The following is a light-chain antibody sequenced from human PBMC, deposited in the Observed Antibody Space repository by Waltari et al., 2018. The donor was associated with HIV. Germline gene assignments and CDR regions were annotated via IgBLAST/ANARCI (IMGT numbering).Light chain of an antibody. CDR1: QSVLYSSNNKNY. Sequence: DIVMTQSPDSLAVSLGERATINCKSSQSVLYSSNNKNYLAWLQHKPGQPPKVLIYWASTRESGVPDRFSGSGSGTDFTLTISSLQAEDVAVYYCQQYYNTPWTFGQGTKVEIK. CDR2: WAS. CDR3: QQYYNTPWT. J-gene: IGKJ1*01. V-gene: IGKV4-1*01.